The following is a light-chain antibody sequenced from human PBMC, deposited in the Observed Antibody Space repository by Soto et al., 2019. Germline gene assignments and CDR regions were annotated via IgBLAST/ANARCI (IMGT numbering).Light chain of an antibody. CDR2: DVS. V-gene: IGLV2-8*01. Sequence: QSVLTQPPSASGSPGQSVTISCTGISSDVRGYNFVSWYQQHPGKAPKLMIYDVSKRPSGVPDRFSGSKSGNTASLTVSGLQAEDEADYYCGSYGGRNNFVFGTGTKVTVL. CDR1: SSDVRGYNF. J-gene: IGLJ1*01. CDR3: GSYGGRNNFV.